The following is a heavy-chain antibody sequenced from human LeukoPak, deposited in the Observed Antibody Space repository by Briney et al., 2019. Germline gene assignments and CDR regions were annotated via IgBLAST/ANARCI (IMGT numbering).Heavy chain of an antibody. CDR2: ISHDGSNQ. CDR3: ARVVVVAAGGTWWFDP. Sequence: GRSLRLSCEVSGFNFSSYAIHWVRQAPGKGLEWVAVISHDGSNQHFADSVKGRFTISRDKAKNSLYLQMNSLRAEDTAVYYCARVVVVAAGGTWWFDPWGQGTLVTVSS. V-gene: IGHV3-30-3*01. J-gene: IGHJ5*02. CDR1: GFNFSSYA. D-gene: IGHD2-2*01.